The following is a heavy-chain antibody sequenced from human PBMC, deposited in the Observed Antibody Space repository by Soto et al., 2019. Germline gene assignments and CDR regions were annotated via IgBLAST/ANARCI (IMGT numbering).Heavy chain of an antibody. Sequence: ASVKVSCKASGYTFTSYYMHWVRQAPGQGLEWMGIINPSGGSTSYAQKFQGRVTMTRDTSTSTVYMELSSLRSEDTAVYYCARDGDTRVLRFLEWLSYYGMDVWGQGTTVTVS. J-gene: IGHJ6*02. CDR2: INPSGGST. CDR1: GYTFTSYY. D-gene: IGHD3-3*01. V-gene: IGHV1-46*01. CDR3: ARDGDTRVLRFLEWLSYYGMDV.